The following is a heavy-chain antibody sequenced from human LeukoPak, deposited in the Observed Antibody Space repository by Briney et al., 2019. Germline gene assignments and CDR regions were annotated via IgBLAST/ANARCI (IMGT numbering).Heavy chain of an antibody. CDR3: ARSSGRVAARPGGSFDY. CDR2: IYYSGST. J-gene: IGHJ4*02. CDR1: GGSISSGDYY. D-gene: IGHD6-6*01. V-gene: IGHV4-30-4*08. Sequence: PSETLSLTCTVSGGSISSGDYYWSWIRQPPGKGLEWIGYIYYSGSTYYNPSLKSRVTISVDTSKNQFSLKLSSVTAADTAVYYCARSSGRVAARPGGSFDYWGQGTLVTVSS.